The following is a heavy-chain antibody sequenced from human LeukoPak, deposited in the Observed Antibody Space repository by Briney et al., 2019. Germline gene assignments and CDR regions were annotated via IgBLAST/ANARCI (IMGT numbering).Heavy chain of an antibody. Sequence: SETLSPTCTVSGDSISPYYWIWVRQPPGKGLEWIGYIYYNGATDYNPSLKSRVTFSVDTSKNEFSLKLRFVTAADTAVYYCARYLVYGSSGFDDALDIWGQGTVVTVSP. CDR3: ARYLVYGSSGFDDALDI. CDR2: IYYNGAT. V-gene: IGHV4-59*01. CDR1: GDSISPYY. D-gene: IGHD3-22*01. J-gene: IGHJ3*02.